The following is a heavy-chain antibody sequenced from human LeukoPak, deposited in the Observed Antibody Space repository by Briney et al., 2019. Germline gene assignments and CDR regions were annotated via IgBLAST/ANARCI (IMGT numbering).Heavy chain of an antibody. CDR1: GGFNTHYY. CDR3: AKNGQSGFSFDP. V-gene: IGHV4-59*12. J-gene: IGHJ5*02. CDR2: IYHSGST. D-gene: IGHD3-3*01. Sequence: SETLSLTCSVSGGFNTHYYWTWIRQPPGKGLELIGYIYHSGSTNYNPSLNSRVTISADTSKNQFSLKMNSVTAADTAVYYCAKNGQSGFSFDPWGQGSLVTVSS.